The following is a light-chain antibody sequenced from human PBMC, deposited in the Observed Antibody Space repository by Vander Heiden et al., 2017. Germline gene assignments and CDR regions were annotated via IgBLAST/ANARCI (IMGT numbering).Light chain of an antibody. CDR1: QSVLYNSNNKNY. J-gene: IGKJ2*01. Sequence: DIVLTPSPDSLAVSLGERATINCKSSQSVLYNSNNKNYLAWYQQRPGQPPKLLIYWASTRESGVPDRFSGSGSATDFTLTISSLQAEDVAVYYCQQYYSTPPSFGLGTKLEIK. V-gene: IGKV4-1*01. CDR3: QQYYSTPPS. CDR2: WAS.